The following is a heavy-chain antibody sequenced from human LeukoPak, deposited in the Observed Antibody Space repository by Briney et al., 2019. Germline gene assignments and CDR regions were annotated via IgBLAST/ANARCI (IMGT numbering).Heavy chain of an antibody. D-gene: IGHD2-2*01. J-gene: IGHJ5*02. CDR3: ARVRITRANWFDP. CDR1: GFTFSDYW. CDR2: ILSDGSST. V-gene: IGHV3-74*01. Sequence: GGSLRLSCAASGFTFSDYWMVWVRQAPGKGLVWVSRILSDGSSTSYADSVKGRFTISRDIAKNTLYLQMNSLRAEDTAVYYRARVRITRANWFDPWGQGTRVTVSS.